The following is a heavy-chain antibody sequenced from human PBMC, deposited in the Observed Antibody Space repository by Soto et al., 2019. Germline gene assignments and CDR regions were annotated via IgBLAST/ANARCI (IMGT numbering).Heavy chain of an antibody. V-gene: IGHV1-2*02. CDR1: GYTFTGYY. J-gene: IGHJ4*02. CDR2: INPNSGGT. Sequence: ASVKVSCKASGYTFTGYYMHWVRQAPGQGLEWMGWINPNSGGTNYAQKFQGRVTMTRDTSISTAYMELSRLRSDGTAVYYCARGVTPVVLNDYWGQGTLVTVSS. D-gene: IGHD2-8*01. CDR3: ARGVTPVVLNDY.